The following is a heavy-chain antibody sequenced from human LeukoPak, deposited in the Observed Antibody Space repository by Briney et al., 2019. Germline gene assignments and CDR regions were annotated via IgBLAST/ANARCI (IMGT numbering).Heavy chain of an antibody. V-gene: IGHV1-2*02. Sequence: ASVKVSCKASGYTFTGYYMNWVRQAPGQGLEWMGWINPNSGGTNYAQKLQGRVTMTTDTSTSTAYMELRSLRSDDTAVYYCARENLYYDILTGYYTEYDYGMDVWGQGTTVTVSS. CDR3: ARENLYYDILTGYYTEYDYGMDV. CDR2: INPNSGGT. CDR1: GYTFTGYY. J-gene: IGHJ6*02. D-gene: IGHD3-9*01.